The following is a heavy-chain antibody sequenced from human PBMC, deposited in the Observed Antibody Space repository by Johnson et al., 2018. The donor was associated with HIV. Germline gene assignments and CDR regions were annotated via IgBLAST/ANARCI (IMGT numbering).Heavy chain of an antibody. V-gene: IGHV3-30-3*01. CDR1: GFTFSSYA. CDR3: SKGVPPGCRSTSCHRVFGI. Sequence: QEQLVESGGGVVQPGRSLRLSCAASGFTFSSYAMHWVRQAPGKGLEWVAVISYDGSNKYYADSVKGRFTISRDNSKNTLYLQMNSLRVEDTAVDYCSKGVPPGCRSTSCHRVFGIWGQGTMVTVAS. CDR2: ISYDGSNK. J-gene: IGHJ3*02. D-gene: IGHD2-2*01.